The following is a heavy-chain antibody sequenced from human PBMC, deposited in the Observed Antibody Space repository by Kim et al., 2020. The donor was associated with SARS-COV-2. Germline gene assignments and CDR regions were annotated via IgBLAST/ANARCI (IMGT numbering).Heavy chain of an antibody. CDR1: GGTFSSYA. Sequence: SVKVSCKASGGTFSSYAISWVRQAPGQGLEWMGGIIPIFGTANYAQKFQGRVTITADESTSTAYMELSSLRSEDTAVYYCARAGSGSYYDYYYGMDVWGHGDTVTVSS. CDR2: IIPIFGTA. CDR3: ARAGSGSYYDYYYGMDV. J-gene: IGHJ6*02. V-gene: IGHV1-69*13. D-gene: IGHD1-26*01.